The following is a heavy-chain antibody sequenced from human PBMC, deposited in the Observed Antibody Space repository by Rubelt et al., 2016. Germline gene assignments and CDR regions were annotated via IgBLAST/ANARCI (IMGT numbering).Heavy chain of an antibody. D-gene: IGHD3-22*01. Sequence: QVQLQESGPGLVKPSETLSLTCAVSGVSISPYYWTWIRQPPGKGLEWIGYVSYNGRTNYNPSLKSRVTMSIDTSKSQFSLNQRPVTAWDTAVYFCARDPQYYDSSGDRQYYGMDLWGQGTTVTVSS. CDR1: GVSISPYY. V-gene: IGHV4-59*01. J-gene: IGHJ6*02. CDR3: ARDPQYYDSSGDRQYYGMDL. CDR2: VSYNGRT.